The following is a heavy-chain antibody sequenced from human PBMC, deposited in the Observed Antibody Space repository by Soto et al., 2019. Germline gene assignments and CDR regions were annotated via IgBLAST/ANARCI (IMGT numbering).Heavy chain of an antibody. CDR2: ISYDGSNK. CDR1: GFTFSSYG. J-gene: IGHJ4*02. Sequence: QVQLVESVGGVVQPGRYLRLSCAASGFTFSSYGMPWVRQAPGKGLEWVAVISYDGSNKYYADSVKGRFTISRDNSKNTLYLQMNSLRAEDTAVYYCAKAPYSGYEIDYWGQGTLVTVSS. CDR3: AKAPYSGYEIDY. V-gene: IGHV3-30*18. D-gene: IGHD5-12*01.